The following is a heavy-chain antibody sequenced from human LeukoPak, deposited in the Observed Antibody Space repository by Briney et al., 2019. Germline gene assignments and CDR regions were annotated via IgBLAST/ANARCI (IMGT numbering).Heavy chain of an antibody. CDR3: AKYDYGGNPNEYYFDY. J-gene: IGHJ4*02. V-gene: IGHV3-23*01. D-gene: IGHD4-23*01. CDR2: ISDNGDST. Sequence: PGGSLRLSCAASAFTFSSYAMSWVRQAPGKGLEWVSTISDNGDSTYYADSVKGRSAISRDNSKNTLYLQMNSLRAEDTAVYYCAKYDYGGNPNEYYFDYWGQGTLVTVSS. CDR1: AFTFSSYA.